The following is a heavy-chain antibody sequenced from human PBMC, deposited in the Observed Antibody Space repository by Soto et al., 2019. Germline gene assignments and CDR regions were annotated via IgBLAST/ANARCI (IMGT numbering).Heavy chain of an antibody. Sequence: GGSLRLSCAGSGCTFSSYSMNWVRQAPGKGLEWVSSISSGSGYTYYGDSVKGRFTISRDNAKNSLYLQMNSLRVEDTAVYYCARKDMLRTTAALPFWGHCSTVTV. J-gene: IGHJ6*02. CDR2: ISSGSGYT. CDR1: GCTFSSYS. V-gene: IGHV3-21*01. D-gene: IGHD2-2*01. CDR3: ARKDMLRTTAALPF.